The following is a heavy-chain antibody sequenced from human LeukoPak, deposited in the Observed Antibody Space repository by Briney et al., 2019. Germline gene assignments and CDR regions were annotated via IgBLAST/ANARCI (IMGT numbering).Heavy chain of an antibody. CDR2: ISGSGGST. CDR1: GFTFSSYA. D-gene: IGHD2-15*01. V-gene: IGHV3-23*01. Sequence: PGRSLRLSCAASGFTFSSYAMHWVRQAPGKGLEWVSAISGSGGSTYYADSVKGRFTISRDNSKNTLYLQMYSLRAEDTAVYYCAKDSDCSGGSCYSGYFQHWGQGTLVTVSS. CDR3: AKDSDCSGGSCYSGYFQH. J-gene: IGHJ1*01.